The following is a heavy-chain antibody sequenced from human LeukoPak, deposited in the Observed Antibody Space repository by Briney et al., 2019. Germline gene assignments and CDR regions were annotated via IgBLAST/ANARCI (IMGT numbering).Heavy chain of an antibody. CDR3: AKDRSLTGIQLWLAVLGY. D-gene: IGHD5-18*01. Sequence: QAGGSLRLSCAASGFTFSSYAMSRVRQAPGKGLEWVSAISGSGGSTYYADSVKGRFTISRDNSKNTLYLQMNSLRAEDTAVYYCAKDRSLTGIQLWLAVLGYWGQETLVTVSS. CDR1: GFTFSSYA. CDR2: ISGSGGST. V-gene: IGHV3-23*01. J-gene: IGHJ4*02.